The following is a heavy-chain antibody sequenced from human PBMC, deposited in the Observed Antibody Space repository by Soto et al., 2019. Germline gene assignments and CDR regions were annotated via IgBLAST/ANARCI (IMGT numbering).Heavy chain of an antibody. CDR1: GFTFSSYS. J-gene: IGHJ1*01. CDR2: IGPTSNDI. D-gene: IGHD7-27*01. CDR3: VRDLNWAFEQ. Sequence: GGSLRLSCAASGFTFSSYSMNWVRRAPGKGLEWVSYIGPTSNDITYADAVKGRFTFSRDNAKNSLYLQMNSLRDEDTAVYYCVRDLNWAFEQWGRGTLVTVSS. V-gene: IGHV3-48*02.